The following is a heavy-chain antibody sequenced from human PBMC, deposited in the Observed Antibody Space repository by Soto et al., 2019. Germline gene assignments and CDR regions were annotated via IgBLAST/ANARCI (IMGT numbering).Heavy chain of an antibody. V-gene: IGHV3-30-3*01. CDR3: ARGPYYYDPADAFDI. J-gene: IGHJ3*02. CDR2: ISYDGSNK. D-gene: IGHD3-22*01. Sequence: GGSLRLSCAASGFTFSSYAMHWVRQAPGKGLEWVAVISYDGSNKYYADSVKGRFTISRDNSKNTLYLQMNSLRAEDTAVYYCARGPYYYDPADAFDIWGQGTMVTVSS. CDR1: GFTFSSYA.